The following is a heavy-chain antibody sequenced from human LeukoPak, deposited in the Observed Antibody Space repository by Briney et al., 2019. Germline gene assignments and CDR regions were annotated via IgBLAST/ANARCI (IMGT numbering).Heavy chain of an antibody. D-gene: IGHD5-24*01. Sequence: GGSLRLSSAASGFTFSNFGMHWVRQAPGKGLEWVAVISYDGKNEYYADSVKGRFTISRDNAKNTLYLQMNSLRAEDTAVYYCAKQMAVDYFDYWGQGTLVTVSS. CDR1: GFTFSNFG. CDR3: AKQMAVDYFDY. J-gene: IGHJ4*02. V-gene: IGHV3-30*18. CDR2: ISYDGKNE.